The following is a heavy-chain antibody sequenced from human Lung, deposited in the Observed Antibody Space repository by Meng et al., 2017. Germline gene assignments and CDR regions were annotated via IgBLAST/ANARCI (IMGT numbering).Heavy chain of an antibody. D-gene: IGHD3-3*02. CDR3: VISSHN. CDR1: GGSITSTSSY. J-gene: IGHJ4*02. Sequence: QLHLQESGPGLVKPSETLSLTCTISGGSITSTSSYWGWVRQLPGKGLEWIGSIYYRGSTNYNPSLKSRISMSVDMSKNQFSLKVNSVTAADTAIYYCVISSHNWGQGTLVTVSS. V-gene: IGHV4-39*07. CDR2: IYYRGST.